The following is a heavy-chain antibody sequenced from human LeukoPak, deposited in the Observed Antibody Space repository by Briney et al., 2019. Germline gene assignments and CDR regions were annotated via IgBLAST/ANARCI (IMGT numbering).Heavy chain of an antibody. CDR1: GFTFSSYA. CDR3: AKHEGSSGSYCHFHY. D-gene: IGHD3-10*01. Sequence: PGGSLRLSCAASGFTFSSYAMSWVRQAPGKGLEWVSAISGSGGSTYYGDSMKSRFTISRDNSENTLYLQLNKLRAEDTAVYYCAKHEGSSGSYCHFHYWGQGTLVTVSS. CDR2: ISGSGGST. J-gene: IGHJ4*02. V-gene: IGHV3-23*01.